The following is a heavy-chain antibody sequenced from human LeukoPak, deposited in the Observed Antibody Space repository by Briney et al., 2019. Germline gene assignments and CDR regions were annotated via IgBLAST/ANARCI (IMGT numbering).Heavy chain of an antibody. CDR3: ARVPLGYCSSTSCPRGDWFDP. D-gene: IGHD2-2*01. CDR1: GYTFTSYG. Sequence: ASVKVSRKASGYTFTSYGISWVRQAPGQGLEWMGWISAYNGITNYAQKLQGRVTMTTDTSTSTAYMELRSLRSDDTAVYYCARVPLGYCSSTSCPRGDWFDPWGQGTLVTVSS. V-gene: IGHV1-18*01. J-gene: IGHJ5*02. CDR2: ISAYNGIT.